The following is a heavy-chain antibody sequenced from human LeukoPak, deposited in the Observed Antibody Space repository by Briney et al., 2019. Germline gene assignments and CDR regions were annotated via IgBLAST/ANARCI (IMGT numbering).Heavy chain of an antibody. CDR1: GFTFSSYG. CDR2: ISYDGSNK. CDR3: AKDGPRVLRYFDWLLVGYGMDV. J-gene: IGHJ6*02. D-gene: IGHD3-9*01. Sequence: GGSLRLPCAASGFTFSSYGMHWVRQAPGKGLEWVSVISYDGSNKYYADSVKGRFTISRDNSKNTLYLQMNSLRAEDTAVYYCAKDGPRVLRYFDWLLVGYGMDVWGQGTTVTVSS. V-gene: IGHV3-30*18.